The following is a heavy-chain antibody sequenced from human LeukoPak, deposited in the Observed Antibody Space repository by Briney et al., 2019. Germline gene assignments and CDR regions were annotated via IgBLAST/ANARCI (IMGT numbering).Heavy chain of an antibody. J-gene: IGHJ6*03. D-gene: IGHD4-17*01. CDR1: GLTFSSYA. Sequence: PGGSLRLSCAASGLTFSSYAMSWVRQAPGKGLEWVSAISGSGGSTYYADSVKGRFTISRDNSKNTLHLQMNSLRAEDTAVYYCAKDLKTVTIGRLMDVWGKGTTVTVSS. CDR3: AKDLKTVTIGRLMDV. V-gene: IGHV3-23*01. CDR2: ISGSGGST.